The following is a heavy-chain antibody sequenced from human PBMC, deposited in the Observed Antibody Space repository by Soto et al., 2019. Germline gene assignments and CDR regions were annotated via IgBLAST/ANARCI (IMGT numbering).Heavy chain of an antibody. D-gene: IGHD5-12*01. Sequence: QVQLVQSGAEVKKPGSSVKVSCKASGGTFSSYAISWVRQAPGQGLEWMGGIIPIFGTANYAQKFQGRVTISADESTSTAYMELRSLRSEDTAVYYCARTLVGSSGYPSGGMDVWGQGTTVTVSS. J-gene: IGHJ6*02. CDR1: GGTFSSYA. CDR2: IIPIFGTA. V-gene: IGHV1-69*01. CDR3: ARTLVGSSGYPSGGMDV.